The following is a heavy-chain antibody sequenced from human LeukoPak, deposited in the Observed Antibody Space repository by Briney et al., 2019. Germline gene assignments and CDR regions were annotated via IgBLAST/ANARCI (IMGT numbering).Heavy chain of an antibody. V-gene: IGHV7-4-1*02. Sequence: GASVKVSCKASGYTFTSYGISWVRQAPGQGLEWMGWINTNTGNPTYAQGFTGRFVFSLDTSVSTAYLQISSLKAEDTAVYYCAREIAAAAYGRSYDAFDIWGQGTMVTVSS. CDR3: AREIAAAAYGRSYDAFDI. CDR1: GYTFTSYG. J-gene: IGHJ3*02. D-gene: IGHD6-13*01. CDR2: INTNTGNP.